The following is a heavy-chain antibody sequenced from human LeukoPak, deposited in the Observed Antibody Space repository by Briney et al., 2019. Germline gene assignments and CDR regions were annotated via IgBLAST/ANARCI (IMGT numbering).Heavy chain of an antibody. CDR3: ARVQGYCSGGSCYFYYYYGMDV. CDR2: INHSGST. CDR1: GVSFSGYY. D-gene: IGHD2-15*01. Sequence: PSETLSLTCTVYGVSFSGYYWSWIRQPPGKGLEWIGEINHSGSTNYNPSLKSRVTISVDTSKNQFSLKLSSVTAADTAVYYCARVQGYCSGGSCYFYYYYGMDVWGQGTTVTVSS. V-gene: IGHV4-34*01. J-gene: IGHJ6*02.